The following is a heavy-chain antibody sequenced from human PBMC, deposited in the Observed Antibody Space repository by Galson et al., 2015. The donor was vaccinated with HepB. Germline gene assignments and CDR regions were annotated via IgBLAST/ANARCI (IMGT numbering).Heavy chain of an antibody. J-gene: IGHJ4*02. CDR1: GFTFSNYW. V-gene: IGHV3-7*01. CDR3: ARATGWRDPDDY. D-gene: IGHD2-15*01. Sequence: SLRLSCAASGFTFSNYWMSWVRQAPGKGLEWVANIRQDGSDKYYVDSVKGRFTISRDNAKNLLYLQVNSLRAEDTAVYYCARATGWRDPDDYWGQGTLVTVSS. CDR2: IRQDGSDK.